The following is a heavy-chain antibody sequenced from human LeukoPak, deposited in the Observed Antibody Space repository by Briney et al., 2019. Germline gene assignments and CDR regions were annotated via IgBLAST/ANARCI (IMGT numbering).Heavy chain of an antibody. CDR2: IYYSGST. CDR1: GGSISSSSYY. J-gene: IGHJ3*02. V-gene: IGHV4-39*07. CDR3: ATYRGYSSGGDAFDI. D-gene: IGHD6-19*01. Sequence: SETLSLTCTVSGGSISSSSYYWGWIRQPPGKGLEWIGSIYYSGSTYYNPSLKSRVTISVDTPKNQFSLKLSSVTAADTAVYYCATYRGYSSGGDAFDIWGQGTMVTVSS.